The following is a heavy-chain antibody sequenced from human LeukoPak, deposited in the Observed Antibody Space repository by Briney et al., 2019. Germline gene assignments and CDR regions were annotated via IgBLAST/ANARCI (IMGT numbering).Heavy chain of an antibody. J-gene: IGHJ4*02. CDR2: INYSGAT. Sequence: AETLSLTCTVSGASINNFNYYWGWVRQPPGKGLEWIGSINYSGATYYNASLKSRLSISVDTSENQLSLQVNSVTAADTAVYYCARHKGTEVAIPPLLGHWGQGTLVTVSS. CDR3: ARHKGTEVAIPPLLGH. V-gene: IGHV4-39*01. D-gene: IGHD2-21*01. CDR1: GASINNFNYY.